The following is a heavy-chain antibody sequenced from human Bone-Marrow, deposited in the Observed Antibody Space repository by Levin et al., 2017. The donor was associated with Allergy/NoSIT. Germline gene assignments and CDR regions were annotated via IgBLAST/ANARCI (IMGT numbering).Heavy chain of an antibody. J-gene: IGHJ4*02. D-gene: IGHD3-22*01. CDR2: ISFDGNFQ. CDR1: GFIFSDYA. CDR3: AKEGSHYFDSSSPLDN. Sequence: GGSLRLSCAASGFIFSDYAVHWVRQPPGKGLEWVAVISFDGNFQYYGDSVKGRFTISRDNSKNTLYLQMNSLRPEDTAVYYCAKEGSHYFDSSSPLDNWGQGTLVIVST. V-gene: IGHV3-30*18.